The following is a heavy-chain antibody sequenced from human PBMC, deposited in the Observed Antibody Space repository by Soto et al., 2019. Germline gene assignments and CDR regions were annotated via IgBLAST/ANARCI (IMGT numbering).Heavy chain of an antibody. V-gene: IGHV3-21*01. Sequence: GSLRLSCAASGFTFSSYSMNWVRQAPGKGLEWVSSISSSSSYIYYADSVKGRFTISRDNAKNSLYLQMNSLRAEDTAVYYCALTPPRIAVAGRVDYWGQGTLVTVSS. CDR2: ISSSSSYI. D-gene: IGHD6-19*01. CDR3: ALTPPRIAVAGRVDY. J-gene: IGHJ4*02. CDR1: GFTFSSYS.